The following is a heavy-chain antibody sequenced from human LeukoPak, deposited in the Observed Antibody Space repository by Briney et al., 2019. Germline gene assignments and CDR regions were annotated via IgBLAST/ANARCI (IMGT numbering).Heavy chain of an antibody. CDR2: VLDNVRT. CDR1: GGSISSHY. V-gene: IGHV4-59*11. CDR3: ATIKRGNIFGFFDF. Sequence: SETLSLTCTVSGGSISSHYWSWVRQPPGKGLEWIGYVLDNVRTRDNPSLNSRFTLSADTSKNQFSLRLTSVTAADTAVYYCATIKRGNIFGFFDFWGQGILVTVSS. D-gene: IGHD5-18*01. J-gene: IGHJ4*02.